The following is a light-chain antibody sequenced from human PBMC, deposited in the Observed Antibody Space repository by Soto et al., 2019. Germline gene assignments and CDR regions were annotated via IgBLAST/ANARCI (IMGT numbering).Light chain of an antibody. CDR1: SSDVGGYNY. V-gene: IGLV2-8*01. Sequence: ALTQLPSASGSFGQSVTISCTGTSSDVGGYNYVSWYQQHPGKAPKLMIYEVSERPSGVPDRFSGSKSGNTASLTVSGLQADDEADYYCSSYSGTNYHYVFGTGTKVTVL. J-gene: IGLJ1*01. CDR3: SSYSGTNYHYV. CDR2: EVS.